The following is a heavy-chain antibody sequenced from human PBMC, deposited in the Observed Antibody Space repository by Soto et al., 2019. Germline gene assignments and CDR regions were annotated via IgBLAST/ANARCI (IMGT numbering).Heavy chain of an antibody. Sequence: QVLLVQSGAEVKKPGSSVKISCKASGGSFGNSAINWVRQTPGQGLEWLGGFIPAYRTLNFAQKFKARVTITADESTGTAFMTLSGLASNDTAVYYCATGVIWIGYFTVDSWGQGTRVTVSS. V-gene: IGHV1-69*01. D-gene: IGHD3-3*01. CDR2: FIPAYRTL. CDR3: ATGVIWIGYFTVDS. CDR1: GGSFGNSA. J-gene: IGHJ4*02.